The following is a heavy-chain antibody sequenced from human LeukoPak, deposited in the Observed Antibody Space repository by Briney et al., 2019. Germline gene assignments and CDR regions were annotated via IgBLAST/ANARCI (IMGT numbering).Heavy chain of an antibody. CDR3: ARDRLGGGLDAFDI. CDR2: ISSKGGT. V-gene: IGHV3-64*01. D-gene: IGHD3-16*01. CDR1: GFTFSSYA. Sequence: PGGSLRLSCAASGFTFSSYAMHWVRQAPGKGLEYVSAISSKGGTFYANSVKGRFTISRDNSKNTLYLQMGSLRAEDMAVYYCARDRLGGGLDAFDIWGQGTMVTVSP. J-gene: IGHJ3*02.